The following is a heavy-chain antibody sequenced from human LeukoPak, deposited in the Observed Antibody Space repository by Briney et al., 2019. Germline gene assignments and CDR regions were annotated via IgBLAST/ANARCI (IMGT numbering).Heavy chain of an antibody. D-gene: IGHD2-15*01. V-gene: IGHV3-64D*06. J-gene: IGHJ4*02. CDR2: ISGNGGNT. CDR3: VKDLFTDIVVVVAATGFDY. Sequence: GGSLRLSCVASGFTFSSYTMHWVRQAPGKGLEYVSTISGNGGNTYSADSVKGRFTISRDNSKNTLYLQMSSLRPEDTAVYYCVKDLFTDIVVVVAATGFDYWGQGTLVTVSS. CDR1: GFTFSSYT.